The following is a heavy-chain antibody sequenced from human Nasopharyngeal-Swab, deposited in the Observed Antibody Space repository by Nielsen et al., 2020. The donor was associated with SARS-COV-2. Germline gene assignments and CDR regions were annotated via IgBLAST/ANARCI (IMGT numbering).Heavy chain of an antibody. J-gene: IGHJ6*03. CDR2: ISPYNGNT. D-gene: IGHD1-26*01. CDR1: GYTFPNYG. CDR3: ARADRGGSYFSEYYYYMDV. Sequence: ASVKVSCKTSGYTFPNYGIFWVRQAPGQGLECMGWISPYNGNTNYAQTVQGRVTMTTDTSTTTAYMELRSLRSDDTAVYYCARADRGGSYFSEYYYYMDVWGKGTTVTVSS. V-gene: IGHV1-18*01.